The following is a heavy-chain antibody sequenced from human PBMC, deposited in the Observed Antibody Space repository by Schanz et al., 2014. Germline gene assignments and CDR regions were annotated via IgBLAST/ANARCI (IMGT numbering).Heavy chain of an antibody. Sequence: QVQLVQSGAEVKKPGASVRVSCKASGYTFTTYAMSWVRQAPGQGLEWVGWISVYTGNTKYGQKVQGRVTMTADTSTNTAYMELRSLRSDDTAMYYCAKAEYDILTEEDYWGQGTLVTVSS. CDR3: AKAEYDILTEEDY. CDR1: GYTFTTYA. V-gene: IGHV1-18*01. D-gene: IGHD3-9*01. J-gene: IGHJ4*02. CDR2: ISVYTGNT.